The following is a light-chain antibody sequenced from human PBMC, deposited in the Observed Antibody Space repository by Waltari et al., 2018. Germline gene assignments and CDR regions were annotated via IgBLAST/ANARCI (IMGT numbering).Light chain of an antibody. CDR1: NSNIGSNT. J-gene: IGLJ3*02. V-gene: IGLV1-44*01. CDR3: AAWDDSLSGRV. CDR2: TDT. Sequence: QSVLTQPPSASGTPGQGVTISCSGSNSNIGSNTVRWYQQFPGTAPQLLIHTDTQRPSGVPDRFSGSKSGTSASLAISGLQSEDEAHYFCAAWDDSLSGRVFGGGTKVTVI.